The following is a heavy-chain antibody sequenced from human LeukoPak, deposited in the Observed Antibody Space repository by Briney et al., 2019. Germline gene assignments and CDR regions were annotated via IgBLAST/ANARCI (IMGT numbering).Heavy chain of an antibody. Sequence: SVKVSCKASGYTFTSYDINWVRQATGQGLEWMGWMSPNSDNTGYEQKFQGRVTRTCNISINTAYIEVNRQRSEDTAEYYCANNYGREGYNYNYWGQGTLVTVSS. J-gene: IGHJ4*02. V-gene: IGHV1-8*01. CDR1: GYTFTSYD. D-gene: IGHD5-24*01. CDR2: MSPNSDNT. CDR3: ANNYGREGYNYNY.